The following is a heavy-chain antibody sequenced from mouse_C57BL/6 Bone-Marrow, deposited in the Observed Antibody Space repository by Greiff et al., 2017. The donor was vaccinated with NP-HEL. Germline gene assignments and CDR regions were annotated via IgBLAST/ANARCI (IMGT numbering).Heavy chain of an antibody. V-gene: IGHV5-16*01. CDR1: GFTFSDYY. J-gene: IGHJ4*01. CDR3: AREGGLRRRTYAMDY. D-gene: IGHD2-4*01. CDR2: INYDGSSN. Sequence: DVMLVESEGGLVQPGSSMKLSCTASGFTFSDYYMAWVRQVPEKGLEWVANINYDGSSNYYLDSLKSRFIISIDNANNILYLQMRSLKSEDTATYYCAREGGLRRRTYAMDYWGQGTSVTVSS.